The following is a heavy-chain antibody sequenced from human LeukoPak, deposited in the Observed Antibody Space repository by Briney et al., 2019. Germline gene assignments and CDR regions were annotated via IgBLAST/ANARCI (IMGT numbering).Heavy chain of an antibody. CDR2: IYSGGST. V-gene: IGHV3-66*01. D-gene: IGHD3-22*01. Sequence: GGSLRLSCAASGFTVSSNYMSWVRQAPGKGLEWVSVIYSGGSTYYADSVKGRFTISRDNAKNSLYLQMNSLRAEDTAVYYCARLLGSGYIDYWGQGTLVTVSS. CDR3: ARLLGSGYIDY. J-gene: IGHJ4*02. CDR1: GFTVSSNY.